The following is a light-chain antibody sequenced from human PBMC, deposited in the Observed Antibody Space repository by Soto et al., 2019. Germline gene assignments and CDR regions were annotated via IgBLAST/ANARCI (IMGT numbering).Light chain of an antibody. CDR3: MQGTYWPRT. Sequence: DVVMTQSPLSLSVTLGQPASISCRSSQGLVYIDGDTYLNWFQQRPGHSPRRLISKVSSRDSGVPDRFSGSGSGTDFTLKISRVEAEDVGVYYCMQGTYWPRTFGQGTKVEI. CDR2: KVS. CDR1: QGLVYIDGDTY. V-gene: IGKV2-30*01. J-gene: IGKJ1*01.